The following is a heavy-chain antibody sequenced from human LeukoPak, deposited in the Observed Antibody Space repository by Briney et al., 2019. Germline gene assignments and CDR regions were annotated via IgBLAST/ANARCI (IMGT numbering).Heavy chain of an antibody. CDR3: ATTVMTTGQQGLFDY. V-gene: IGHV1-69*04. J-gene: IGHJ4*02. CDR1: GGTFSSYA. Sequence: SVKVSCKASGGTFSSYAISWVRQAPGQGLEWMGRIIPILGIANYAQKFQGRVTITADKSTSTAYMELSSLRSEDTAVYYCATTVMTTGQQGLFDYWGQGTLVTVSS. D-gene: IGHD4-17*01. CDR2: IIPILGIA.